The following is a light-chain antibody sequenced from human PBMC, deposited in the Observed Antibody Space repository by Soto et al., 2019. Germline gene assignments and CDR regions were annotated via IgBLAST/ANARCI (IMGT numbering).Light chain of an antibody. V-gene: IGKV3-15*01. CDR1: QSVSSN. J-gene: IGKJ4*01. Sequence: EIVMTQSPATLSVSPGERATLSCRASQSVSSNLAWYQLKPGQAPRLLIYGASTRATGIPARFSGSGSGTEFTLTIGSLQSEDFAVYYCQQYNNWPPLTFGGGTKVEIK. CDR2: GAS. CDR3: QQYNNWPPLT.